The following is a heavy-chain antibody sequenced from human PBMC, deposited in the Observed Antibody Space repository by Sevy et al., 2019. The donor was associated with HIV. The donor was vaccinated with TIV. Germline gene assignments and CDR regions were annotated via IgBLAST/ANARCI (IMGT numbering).Heavy chain of an antibody. CDR3: AGDRRGESNRPAHYMDV. J-gene: IGHJ6*03. Sequence: SETLSLTCTVSGASISGDTDFWTWIRQPAESGLEWIGHVYSTGSTNYSPSLKSRVTISVDVYMNQFSLKLTSVTAADTALYYCAGDRRGESNRPAHYMDVWGKGTAVTVSS. CDR2: VYSTGST. CDR1: GASISGDTDF. D-gene: IGHD2-21*01. V-gene: IGHV4-61*09.